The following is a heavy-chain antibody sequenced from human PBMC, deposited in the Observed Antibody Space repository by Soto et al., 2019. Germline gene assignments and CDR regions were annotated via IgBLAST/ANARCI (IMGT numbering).Heavy chain of an antibody. J-gene: IGHJ5*02. Sequence: QVQLVQSGAEVKKPGASVKVSCKASGYTFTSYAMHWVRQAPGQRLEWMGWINAGNGNTKYSQKFQGRVTITRDTXAXXAHRELSSLRSEDTAVYYCAREKVVPAAKWGWFDPWGQGTLVTVSS. CDR2: INAGNGNT. V-gene: IGHV1-3*01. D-gene: IGHD2-2*01. CDR1: GYTFTSYA. CDR3: AREKVVPAAKWGWFDP.